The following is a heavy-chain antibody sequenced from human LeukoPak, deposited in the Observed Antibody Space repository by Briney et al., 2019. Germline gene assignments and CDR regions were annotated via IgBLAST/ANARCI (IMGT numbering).Heavy chain of an antibody. D-gene: IGHD6-19*01. CDR2: IYYSGST. V-gene: IGHV4-39*07. CDR1: GGSISSSSYY. J-gene: IGHJ3*02. CDR3: ARGVAVAGLDAFDI. Sequence: SETLSLTCTVSGGSISSSSYYWGWIRQPPGKGLEWIGSIYYSGSTYYNPSLKSRVTISVDTSKNQFSLKLSSVTAADTAVYHCARGVAVAGLDAFDIWGQGTMVTVSS.